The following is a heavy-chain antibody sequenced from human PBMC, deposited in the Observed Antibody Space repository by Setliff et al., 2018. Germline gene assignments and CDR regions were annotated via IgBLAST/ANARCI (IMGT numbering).Heavy chain of an antibody. CDR3: AREPTRTGGFYYLDV. CDR1: GASISNYY. CDR2: IYSSGST. Sequence: SETLSLTCSVSGASISNYYWSWIRQPPGKGLEWIGYIYSSGSTNYNPSLKSRVAISRDTSTNQLSLELRSVTAADTAVYYCAREPTRTGGFYYLDVWGEGTTGTVSS. V-gene: IGHV4-4*08. D-gene: IGHD2-2*01. J-gene: IGHJ6*03.